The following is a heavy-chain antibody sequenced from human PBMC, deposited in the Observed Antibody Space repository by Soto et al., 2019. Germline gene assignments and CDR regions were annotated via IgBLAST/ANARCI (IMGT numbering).Heavy chain of an antibody. J-gene: IGHJ6*02. CDR1: GFTFSSYS. D-gene: IGHD7-27*01. CDR2: ISSSSSYI. V-gene: IGHV3-21*01. CDR3: ARALELGWDYYYYGMDV. Sequence: GGSLRLSCAASGFTFSSYSMNWVRQAPGKGLEWVSSISSSSSYIYYADSVKGRFTISRDNAKNSLYLQMNSLRAEDTAVYYCARALELGWDYYYYGMDVWGQGTTVTVSS.